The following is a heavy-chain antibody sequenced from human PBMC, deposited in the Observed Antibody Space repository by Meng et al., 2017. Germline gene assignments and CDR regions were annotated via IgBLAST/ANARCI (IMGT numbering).Heavy chain of an antibody. V-gene: IGHV3-33*03. CDR1: GFTFSSYG. Sequence: GESLKISCAASGFTFSSYGMHWVRQAPGKGLEWVAVIWYDGSNKYYADSVKGRFTISRDNAKSSLYLQMNSLRAEDTAVYYCAREGYYEFDIWGQGTMVTVSS. CDR3: AREGYYEFDI. D-gene: IGHD3-22*01. J-gene: IGHJ3*02. CDR2: IWYDGSNK.